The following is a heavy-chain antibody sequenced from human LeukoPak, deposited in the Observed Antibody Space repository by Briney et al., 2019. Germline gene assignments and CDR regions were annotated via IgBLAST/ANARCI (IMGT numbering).Heavy chain of an antibody. CDR3: ARGQGLGTRPNWFDP. CDR2: IDYSGST. Sequence: PSETLSLTCSVSGDSISNFYWSWIRQPPGKGLEWIGYIDYSGSTSYNPSLKSRVTISIDTSKNQFSLKLSSVTAADTAVYYCARGQGLGTRPNWFDPWGQGTLVTVSS. CDR1: GDSISNFY. V-gene: IGHV4-59*12. J-gene: IGHJ5*02. D-gene: IGHD1-7*01.